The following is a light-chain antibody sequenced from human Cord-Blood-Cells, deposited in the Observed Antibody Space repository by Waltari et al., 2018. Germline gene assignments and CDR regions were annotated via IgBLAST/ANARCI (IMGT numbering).Light chain of an antibody. CDR3: CSYAGSSTWV. V-gene: IGLV2-23*01. CDR1: SRHVGSYNL. J-gene: IGLJ3*02. CDR2: EGS. Sequence: QSALTQPASVSGSPGQSITISCTGTSRHVGSYNLFSWYQQHPGKAPKLMIYEGSKRPSGVSNRFSGSKSGNTASLTISGLQAEDEADYYCCSYAGSSTWVFGGGTKLTVL.